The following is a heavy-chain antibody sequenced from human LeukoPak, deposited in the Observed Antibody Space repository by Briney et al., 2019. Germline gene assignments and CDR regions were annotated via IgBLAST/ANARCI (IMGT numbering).Heavy chain of an antibody. V-gene: IGHV4-31*03. CDR1: GGSISSGGYY. CDR2: IYYSGST. J-gene: IGHJ4*02. D-gene: IGHD2-21*02. Sequence: SQTLSLTCTVSGGSISSGGYYWSWIRQHPGKGLEWIGYIYYSGSTYYNPSLKSRVTISVDTSKNQFSLELSSVTAADTAVYYCASGYCGGDCSIDYWGQGTLVTVPS. CDR3: ASGYCGGDCSIDY.